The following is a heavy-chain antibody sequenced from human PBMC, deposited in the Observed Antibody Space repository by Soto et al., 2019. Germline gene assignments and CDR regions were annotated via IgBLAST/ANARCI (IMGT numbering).Heavy chain of an antibody. V-gene: IGHV3-48*02. D-gene: IGHD1-1*01. Sequence: PGGSLRLACAASGFTFSSYTLNWVRRAPGKGLEWISYISNDGRSTYYANSVKGRFTISRDNGRDSLFLQMSSLKDEDTAVYYCARENSYKIDYWGQGTLVTVSS. J-gene: IGHJ4*02. CDR2: ISNDGRST. CDR3: ARENSYKIDY. CDR1: GFTFSSYT.